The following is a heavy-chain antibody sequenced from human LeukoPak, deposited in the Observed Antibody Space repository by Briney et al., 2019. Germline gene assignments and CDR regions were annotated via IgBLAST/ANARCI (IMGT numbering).Heavy chain of an antibody. J-gene: IGHJ1*01. D-gene: IGHD2-15*01. CDR2: IYYSGST. V-gene: IGHV4-61*08. Sequence: SETLSLTCTVSGGSISSGGYYWSWIRQPPGKGLEWIGSIYYSGSTNYNPSLKSRVTISVDTSKNQVSLKLSSVTAADTAVFYCARREGSGSPFQHWGQGTLVTVSS. CDR1: GGSISSGGYY. CDR3: ARREGSGSPFQH.